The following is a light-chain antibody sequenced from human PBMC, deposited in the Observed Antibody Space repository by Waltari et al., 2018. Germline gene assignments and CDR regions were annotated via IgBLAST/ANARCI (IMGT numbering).Light chain of an antibody. CDR3: QQYNNWPPT. CDR1: QSVSSN. V-gene: IGKV3-15*01. Sequence: EIVMTQSPATLSVSPGERATLPCRASQSVSSNLAWYQQKPGQAPRLLIYGASTRATGIPARFSGSGSGTEFTLTISSLQSEDFAVYDCQQYNNWPPTFGQGTKVEIK. CDR2: GAS. J-gene: IGKJ1*01.